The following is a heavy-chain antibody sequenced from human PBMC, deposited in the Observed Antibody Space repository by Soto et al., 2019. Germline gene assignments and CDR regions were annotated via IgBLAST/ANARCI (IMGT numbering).Heavy chain of an antibody. CDR3: AKDVKRDYYGSGSYYNSFYFDY. J-gene: IGHJ4*02. CDR2: ISGSGGST. Sequence: GSLRLSCAASGFTFSSYAMSWVRQAPGKGLEWVSAISGSGGSTYYADSVKGRFTISRDNSKNTLYLQMNSLRAEDTAVYYCAKDVKRDYYGSGSYYNSFYFDYWGQGTLVTV. D-gene: IGHD3-10*01. CDR1: GFTFSSYA. V-gene: IGHV3-23*01.